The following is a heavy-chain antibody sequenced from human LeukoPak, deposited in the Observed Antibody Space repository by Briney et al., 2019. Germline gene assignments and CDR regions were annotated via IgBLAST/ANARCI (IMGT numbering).Heavy chain of an antibody. J-gene: IGHJ4*02. V-gene: IGHV4-4*02. Sequence: PSGTLSLTCSVSGGSISNFNWWNWVRQSPGKGLEWVGQIYHNGITNYNPSLKSRLTISVDKSRNLFSLNLTSVTAAGTAVYFCARELATINGPYFKSWGQGTLVTVSS. CDR1: GGSISNFNW. D-gene: IGHD5-24*01. CDR2: IYHNGIT. CDR3: ARELATINGPYFKS.